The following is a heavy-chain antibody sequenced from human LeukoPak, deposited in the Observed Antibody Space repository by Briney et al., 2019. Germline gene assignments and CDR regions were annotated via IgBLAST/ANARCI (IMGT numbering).Heavy chain of an antibody. D-gene: IGHD2-2*01. J-gene: IGHJ6*04. CDR3: AGPTRVPAATKQDYGMDV. Sequence: QPGGSLRLSCSVSGFTFSTYVMHWVRQAPGKGLEYVSAISSNGDNTYYADSVKGRFTISRDNSKNTLYLQMNSLRAEDTAVYYCAGPTRVPAATKQDYGMDVWGKGTTVTVSS. CDR1: GFTFSTYV. V-gene: IGHV3-64*04. CDR2: ISSNGDNT.